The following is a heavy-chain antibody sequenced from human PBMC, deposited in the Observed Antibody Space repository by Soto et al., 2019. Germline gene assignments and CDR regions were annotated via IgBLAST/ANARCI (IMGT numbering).Heavy chain of an antibody. D-gene: IGHD6-13*01. CDR1: GFTFSSYG. V-gene: IGHV3-33*01. Sequence: GGCLRLPCGASGFTFSSYGMHWVRQAPGKGLEWVAVIWYDGSNKYYADSVKGRFTISRDNSKKTLYLQMNSLRAEDTAVYYCAREKGGYSSSWYTYYYYYGMDVWGQGTTVTVS. CDR3: AREKGGYSSSWYTYYYYYGMDV. J-gene: IGHJ6*02. CDR2: IWYDGSNK.